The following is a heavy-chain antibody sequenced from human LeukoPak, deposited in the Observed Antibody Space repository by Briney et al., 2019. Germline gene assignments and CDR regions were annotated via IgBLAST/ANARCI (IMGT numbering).Heavy chain of an antibody. V-gene: IGHV4-34*01. Sequence: SETLSLTCAVYGGSFSGYYWSLIRQPPGKGLEWIGEINHSGSTNYNPSLKSRVTTSVDTSKNQFSLKLSSVTAADTAVYYCARGLVWDFWSGYPFFDYWGQGTLVTVSS. J-gene: IGHJ4*02. CDR3: ARGLVWDFWSGYPFFDY. CDR1: GGSFSGYY. CDR2: INHSGST. D-gene: IGHD3-3*01.